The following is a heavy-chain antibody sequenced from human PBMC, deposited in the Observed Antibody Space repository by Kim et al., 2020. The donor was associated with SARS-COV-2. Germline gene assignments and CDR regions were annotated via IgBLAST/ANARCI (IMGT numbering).Heavy chain of an antibody. CDR2: NT. D-gene: IGHD6-19*01. V-gene: IGHV1-3*01. CDR3: ARAGWVAGLDY. J-gene: IGHJ4*02. Sequence: NTRTSQWFQDRVTLTRDPSASPAYMELNSLRSEDTAVYYCARAGWVAGLDYWGQGTLVTVSS.